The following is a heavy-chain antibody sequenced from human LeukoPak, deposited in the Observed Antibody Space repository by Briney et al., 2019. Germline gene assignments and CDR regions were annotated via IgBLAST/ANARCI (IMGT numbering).Heavy chain of an antibody. CDR3: ARGGYSSSWESYSYYMDV. CDR2: IGTAGDT. Sequence: GGSLRLSCAASGFTFSSYDMHWVRQATGNGLEWVSAIGTAGDTYYPGSVKGRFTISRENAKNSLYLQMNSLRAGDTAVYYCARGGYSSSWESYSYYMDVWGKGTTVTVSS. D-gene: IGHD6-13*01. CDR1: GFTFSSYD. J-gene: IGHJ6*03. V-gene: IGHV3-13*01.